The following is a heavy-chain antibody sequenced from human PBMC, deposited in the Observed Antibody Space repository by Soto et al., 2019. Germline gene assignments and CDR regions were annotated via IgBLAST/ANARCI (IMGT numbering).Heavy chain of an antibody. CDR3: ARGARGYLNDC. CDR1: GGSISSGGYY. CDR2: IYYSGST. D-gene: IGHD1-1*01. V-gene: IGHV4-31*03. Sequence: QVQLQESGPGLVKPSQTLSLTCTVSGGSISSGGYYWTWIRQHPGKGLEWIGYIYYSGSTYYNPSLRSRVAISVDTSKNQFSLKLSSVTAADTAVYYCARGARGYLNDCWGQGTLVTVSS. J-gene: IGHJ4*02.